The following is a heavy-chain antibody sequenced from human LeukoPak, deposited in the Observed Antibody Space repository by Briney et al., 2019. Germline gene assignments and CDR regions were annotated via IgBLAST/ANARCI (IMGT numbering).Heavy chain of an antibody. CDR2: IRYDGNNK. D-gene: IGHD3-9*01. V-gene: IGHV3-30*02. CDR1: GITFSNYG. Sequence: GGSLRLSCGASGITFSNYGMHWVRQAPGKGLEWVAFIRYDGNNKHYADSVKGRFTISRDNSKSTLYLQMNSLRPEDTAVYYCANGPHYNILTGYYKVRSHLDYWGQGTLVTVSS. J-gene: IGHJ4*02. CDR3: ANGPHYNILTGYYKVRSHLDY.